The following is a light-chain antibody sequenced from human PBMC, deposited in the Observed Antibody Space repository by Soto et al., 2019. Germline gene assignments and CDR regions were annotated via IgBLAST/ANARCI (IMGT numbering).Light chain of an antibody. CDR2: WAS. J-gene: IGKJ2*01. CDR1: QSVIYNSNNKNY. Sequence: DIVMTQSPDSLAVSLGERATINCKSSQSVIYNSNNKNYFAWYQQKPGQPPKLLIYWASTRESGVPDRFSGSGSGTDFTLSISSLQAEDVAVYYCQQYYSTPHTFGQGTKLEIK. V-gene: IGKV4-1*01. CDR3: QQYYSTPHT.